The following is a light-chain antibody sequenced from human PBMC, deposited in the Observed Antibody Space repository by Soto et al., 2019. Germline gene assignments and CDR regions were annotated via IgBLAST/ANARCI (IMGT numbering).Light chain of an antibody. CDR3: QSWGTPWV. J-gene: IGLJ3*02. CDR2: LNSDGSH. Sequence: QPVLTQSPSASASLGASVKLTCTLSSGHSDYAIAWHQQQSEKGPRFLMKLNSDGSHIKGDEIPDRFSGSSSGAERYLTISSLQYDDEADYHWQSWGTPWVFAGGTKLTVL. V-gene: IGLV4-69*01. CDR1: SGHSDYA.